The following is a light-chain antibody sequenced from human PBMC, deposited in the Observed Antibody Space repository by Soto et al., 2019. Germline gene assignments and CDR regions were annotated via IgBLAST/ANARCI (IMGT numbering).Light chain of an antibody. J-gene: IGKJ2*01. V-gene: IGKV3-15*01. CDR3: QQYNNPPPYT. CDR2: GAS. Sequence: EIVMTQSPATLSVSPGARATLSCRASQSVSSNLAWYQQKPGQAPRLLIYGASTRATGIPARFSGSRSGTEFTLTISSLQSEDFAVYCCQQYNNPPPYTFGQRTKLEIK. CDR1: QSVSSN.